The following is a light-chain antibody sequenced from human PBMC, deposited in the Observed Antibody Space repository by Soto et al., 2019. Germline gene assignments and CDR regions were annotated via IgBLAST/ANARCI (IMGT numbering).Light chain of an antibody. V-gene: IGKV3-15*01. CDR2: AAS. J-gene: IGKJ1*01. CDR3: QQYYNWPPWT. Sequence: EVVMTQSPATLSMSPGERVTLSCRASQSVASSYLAWYQQKPGQAPRLLIYAASMRATGIPARFSGSGSGTEFTLTISSLQSEDSAVYYCQQYYNWPPWTFGQGTKVEIK. CDR1: QSVASSY.